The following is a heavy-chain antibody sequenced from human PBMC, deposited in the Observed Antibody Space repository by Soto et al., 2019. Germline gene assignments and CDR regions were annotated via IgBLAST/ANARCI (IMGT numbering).Heavy chain of an antibody. V-gene: IGHV3-23*01. Sequence: PGKGLEWVSAISGSGGSTYYADAVKGRSTTSTGNSKNTLYLQRNSLRAEDTAVYFCFQGEDGIRDL. CDR2: ISGSGGST. J-gene: IGHJ2*01. D-gene: IGHD2-21*01. CDR3: FQGEDGIRDL.